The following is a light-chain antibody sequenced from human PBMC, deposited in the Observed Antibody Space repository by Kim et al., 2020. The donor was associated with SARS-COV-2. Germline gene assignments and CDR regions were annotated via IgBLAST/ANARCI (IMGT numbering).Light chain of an antibody. V-gene: IGKV3-11*01. CDR2: DTS. CDR1: QSVSPN. J-gene: IGKJ4*01. Sequence: SMYQDERATLSSRASQSVSPNLAWCQQKPDKAPKLLIYDTSKRATGIPARFRGSESGTDFAHTIRSLEPDDFAVYYCQLRTNWLTSGGGTKVDIK. CDR3: QLRTNWLT.